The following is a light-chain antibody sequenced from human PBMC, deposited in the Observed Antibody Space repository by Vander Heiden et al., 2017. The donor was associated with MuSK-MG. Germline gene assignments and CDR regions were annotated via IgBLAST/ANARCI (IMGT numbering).Light chain of an antibody. CDR1: QSISSY. CDR3: QQSDSTRWT. CDR2: AAS. V-gene: IGKV1-39*01. J-gene: IGKJ1*01. Sequence: DIQMTQSPSSLSASVGDRVTITCRASQSISSYLNWYQQKPGKAPKLLIYAASSLQSGVPSRFSGSGSGTDFTLTISSLQPDDFATYYCQQSDSTRWTFGQGTKVEIK.